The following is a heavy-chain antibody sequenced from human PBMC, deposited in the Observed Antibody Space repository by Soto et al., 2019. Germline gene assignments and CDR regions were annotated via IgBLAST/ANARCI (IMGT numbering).Heavy chain of an antibody. CDR2: ISAYNGNT. D-gene: IGHD3-9*01. Sequence: ASVKVSCKASGYTFTSYGISWVRQAPGQGLEWMGWISAYNGNTNYAQKLQGRVTMTTDTSTSTAYMELRSLRSDDTAVYYCARGTPYYDILTCALYYRYRMDVWSQGTTVTVSS. CDR1: GYTFTSYG. V-gene: IGHV1-18*01. J-gene: IGHJ6*02. CDR3: ARGTPYYDILTCALYYRYRMDV.